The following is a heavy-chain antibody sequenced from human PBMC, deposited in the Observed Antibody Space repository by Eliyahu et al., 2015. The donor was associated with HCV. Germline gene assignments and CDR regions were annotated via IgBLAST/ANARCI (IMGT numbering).Heavy chain of an antibody. Sequence: QLQLQESGPGLVKPSETLSLTCTVSGXSISSSSYXXGWIRQPPGKGXEWIGSIYYSXXTYYNPSLKSRVTISVDTSKNQXSLKLSSVTAADTAVYYCARNYYDSSGYSPCFDYWGQGTLVTVSS. V-gene: IGHV4-39*07. CDR3: ARNYYDSSGYSPCFDY. CDR1: GXSISSSSYX. D-gene: IGHD3-22*01. J-gene: IGHJ4*02. CDR2: IYYSXXT.